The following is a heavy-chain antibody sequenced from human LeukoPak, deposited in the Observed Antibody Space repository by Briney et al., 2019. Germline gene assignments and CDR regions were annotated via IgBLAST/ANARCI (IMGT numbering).Heavy chain of an antibody. J-gene: IGHJ6*02. Sequence: PVKVSCKASGGTFSSYAISWVRQAPGQGLEWMGGIIPIFGTANYAQKFQGRVTITADESTSTAYMELSSLRSEDTAAYYCARWEYYYDSSGYYYAPEIYYGMDVWGQGTTVTVSS. V-gene: IGHV1-69*13. D-gene: IGHD3-22*01. CDR2: IIPIFGTA. CDR1: GGTFSSYA. CDR3: ARWEYYYDSSGYYYAPEIYYGMDV.